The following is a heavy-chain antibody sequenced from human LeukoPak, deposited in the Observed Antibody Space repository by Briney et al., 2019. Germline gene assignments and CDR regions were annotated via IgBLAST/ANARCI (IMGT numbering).Heavy chain of an antibody. D-gene: IGHD3-3*01. CDR2: IRYDGNNK. V-gene: IGHV3-30*02. CDR1: GFTFIIYV. Sequence: SGGALRLSCAASGFTFIIYVMHWVRQAPGKRLDRVSFIRYDGNNKYYADSVKGRFTISRDNSKNTLYLQMNSLRAEDTAVYYCAKGPITIFGVVHFDYWGQGTLVTVSS. CDR3: AKGPITIFGVVHFDY. J-gene: IGHJ4*02.